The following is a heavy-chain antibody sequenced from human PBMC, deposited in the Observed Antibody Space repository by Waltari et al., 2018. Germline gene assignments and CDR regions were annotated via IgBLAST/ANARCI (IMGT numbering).Heavy chain of an antibody. D-gene: IGHD3-22*01. Sequence: QVQLQESGPGLVKPSQTLSLPCTVSGGSISSGRYYWSWIRPHAGQGLEWIGRIYTSGSTNYNPSLKSRVTRSVDTSKNQFSLKLSSVTAADTAVYYCARGRGYYDSSGYSDRIDYWGQGTLVTVSS. CDR3: ARGRGYYDSSGYSDRIDY. J-gene: IGHJ4*02. CDR1: GGSISSGRYY. V-gene: IGHV4-61*02. CDR2: IYTSGST.